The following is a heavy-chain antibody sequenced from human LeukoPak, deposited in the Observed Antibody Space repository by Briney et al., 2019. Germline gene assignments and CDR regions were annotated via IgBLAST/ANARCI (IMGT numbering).Heavy chain of an antibody. CDR3: AKSSSSSWILIDY. V-gene: IGHV3-30*18. J-gene: IGHJ4*02. CDR1: GFTFSSYG. CDR2: ISYDGSNK. D-gene: IGHD6-13*01. Sequence: GGSLRLSCAASGFTFSSYGMHWVRQAPGKGLEWVAAISYDGSNKYYADSVKGRFTISRDNSKNTLYLQMNSLRAEDTAVYYCAKSSSSSWILIDYWGQGTLVTVSS.